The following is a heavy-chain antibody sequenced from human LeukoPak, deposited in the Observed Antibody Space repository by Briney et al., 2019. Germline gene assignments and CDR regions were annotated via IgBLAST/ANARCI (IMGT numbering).Heavy chain of an antibody. CDR2: ISGSGGST. D-gene: IGHD3-10*01. V-gene: IGHV3-23*01. Sequence: GGSLRLSCAASGFTFSSYAMSWVRQAPGKGLEWVSAISGSGGSTYYADSVKGRFTISRDNSKNTLYLQMDSLRAEDTAVYYCAKGVRGVIIPFGAFDIWGQGTMVTVSS. J-gene: IGHJ3*02. CDR1: GFTFSSYA. CDR3: AKGVRGVIIPFGAFDI.